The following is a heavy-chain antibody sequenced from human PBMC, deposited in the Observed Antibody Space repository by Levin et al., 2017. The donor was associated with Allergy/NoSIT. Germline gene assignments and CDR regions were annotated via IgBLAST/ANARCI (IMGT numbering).Heavy chain of an antibody. CDR1: GFSLRTSGVG. D-gene: IGHD5-12*01. J-gene: IGHJ4*02. CDR3: TVYQGLRLDY. V-gene: IGHV2-5*02. Sequence: QTLSLPCTFSGFSLRTSGVGVGWIRQPPGKALEWLALIYWDDDKRYSPSLKSRLTITKDTSKNQVVLTMTNMDPVDTATYYCTVYQGLRLDYWGQGTLVTVSS. CDR2: IYWDDDK.